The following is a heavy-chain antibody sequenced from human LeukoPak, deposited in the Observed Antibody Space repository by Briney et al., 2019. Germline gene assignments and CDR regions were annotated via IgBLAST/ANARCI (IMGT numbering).Heavy chain of an antibody. Sequence: PSQTLSLTCTVSGGSITGGAYYWTWIRQLPGKGLEWIGFIHYSGSTYYNPSLKSRVTISVDTSKNQFSLKLSSVTAADTAVYYCARGLGHSCGYSFDYWGQGTLVSVSS. J-gene: IGHJ4*02. CDR3: ARGLGHSCGYSFDY. CDR1: GGSITGGAYY. V-gene: IGHV4-31*03. D-gene: IGHD5-18*01. CDR2: IHYSGST.